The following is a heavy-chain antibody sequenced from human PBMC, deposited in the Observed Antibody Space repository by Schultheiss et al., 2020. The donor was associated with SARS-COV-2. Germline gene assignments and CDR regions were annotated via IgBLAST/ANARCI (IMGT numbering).Heavy chain of an antibody. CDR1: GGSISSGGYY. V-gene: IGHV4-31*03. CDR2: IYYSGST. D-gene: IGHD5-24*01. Sequence: SETLSLTCTVSGGSISSGGYYWSWIRQHPGKGLEWIGHIYYSGSTYYNPSLKSRVTISVDTSKNQFSLKLSSVTAADTAVYYCARGRSPLSSHWGQGTLVTVSS. CDR3: ARGRSPLSSH. J-gene: IGHJ4*02.